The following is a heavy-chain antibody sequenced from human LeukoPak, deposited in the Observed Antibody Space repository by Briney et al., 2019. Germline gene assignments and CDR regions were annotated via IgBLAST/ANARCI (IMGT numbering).Heavy chain of an antibody. J-gene: IGHJ5*02. D-gene: IGHD1-14*01. V-gene: IGHV3-23*01. CDR3: ANKPAGFDP. CDR1: GFTFSSDA. Sequence: GGSLRLSCTSSGFTFSSDAMTWVRQAPGKGLEWVSSISGSGDGTYYADSVKGRFTISRDNSKNTLYLQMNSLRAEDTAVYYCANKPAGFDPWGQGALVTVSS. CDR2: ISGSGDGT.